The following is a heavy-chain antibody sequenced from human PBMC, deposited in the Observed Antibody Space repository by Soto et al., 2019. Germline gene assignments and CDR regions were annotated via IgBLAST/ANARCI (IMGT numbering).Heavy chain of an antibody. CDR3: AKIPAILEWVPDAFDI. CDR2: SRGSGLST. Sequence: GPLRLSCPASVFTFISYAMSWVRQAPGKGLEWVSASRGSGLSTYYADSVKGRFTISRDNSKNTLYLQMNSLRAEDTGVYYCAKIPAILEWVPDAFDIWGQGTMVTVSS. J-gene: IGHJ3*02. D-gene: IGHD3-3*02. CDR1: VFTFISYA. V-gene: IGHV3-23*01.